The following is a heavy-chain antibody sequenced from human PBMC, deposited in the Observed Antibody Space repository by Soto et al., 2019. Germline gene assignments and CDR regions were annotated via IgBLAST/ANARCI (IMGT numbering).Heavy chain of an antibody. CDR1: GFSFSRYG. Sequence: QVQLVESGGGVVQAGRSLRLSCAASGFSFSRYGMHWVRQAPGKGLEWVAEISSDGSNKNYADSVKGRFTISRDISKDTLYLQMNSLRAEETAVYYCAKGSNDHSDYGGIIWGQGTLVTVSS. CDR3: AKGSNDHSDYGGII. D-gene: IGHD4-17*01. J-gene: IGHJ4*02. CDR2: ISSDGSNK. V-gene: IGHV3-30*18.